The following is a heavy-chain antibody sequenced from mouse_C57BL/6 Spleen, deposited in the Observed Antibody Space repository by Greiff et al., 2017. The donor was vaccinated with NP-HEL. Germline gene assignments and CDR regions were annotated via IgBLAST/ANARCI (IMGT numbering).Heavy chain of an antibody. Sequence: VQLQQPGAELVRPGTSVKLSCKASGYTFTSYWMHWVKQRPGQGLEWIGVIDPSDSYTNYNQKFKGKATLTVDTSSSTAYMQLSSLTSEDSAVYDCARYYGSSYRYFDVWGTGTTVTVSS. V-gene: IGHV1-59*01. CDR2: IDPSDSYT. CDR3: ARYYGSSYRYFDV. J-gene: IGHJ1*03. D-gene: IGHD1-1*01. CDR1: GYTFTSYW.